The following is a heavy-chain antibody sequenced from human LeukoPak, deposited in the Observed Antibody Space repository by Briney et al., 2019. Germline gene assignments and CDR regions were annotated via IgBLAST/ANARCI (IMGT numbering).Heavy chain of an antibody. D-gene: IGHD3-22*01. J-gene: IGHJ4*02. Sequence: PGGSLRLSCAASGFTFSRYAMSWVRQAPGKGLQWVSTISGSGASTYYADSVKGRFTVSRDNSKNTLYLQMNSLRAEDTAVYYCAQCDSSGYYSRYWGQGTLVTVSS. V-gene: IGHV3-23*01. CDR2: ISGSGAST. CDR3: AQCDSSGYYSRY. CDR1: GFTFSRYA.